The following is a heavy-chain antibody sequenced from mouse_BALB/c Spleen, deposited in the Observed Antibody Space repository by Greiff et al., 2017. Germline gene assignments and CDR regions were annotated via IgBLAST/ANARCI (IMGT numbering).Heavy chain of an antibody. J-gene: IGHJ1*01. D-gene: IGHD2-2*01. Sequence: EVQVVESGGGLVQPGGSRKLSCAASGFTFSSFGMHWVRQAPEKGLEWVAYISSGSSTIYYADTVKGRFTISRDNPKNTLFLQMTSLRSEDTAMYYCARNGYYWYFDVWGAGTTVTVSS. CDR2: ISSGSSTI. CDR1: GFTFSSFG. V-gene: IGHV5-17*02. CDR3: ARNGYYWYFDV.